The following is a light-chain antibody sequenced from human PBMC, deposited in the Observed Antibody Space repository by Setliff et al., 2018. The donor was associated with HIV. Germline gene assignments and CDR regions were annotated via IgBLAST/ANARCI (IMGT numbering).Light chain of an antibody. CDR3: CSYAGSYV. CDR2: EVS. V-gene: IGLV2-23*02. CDR1: SSDVGTYNL. Sequence: QSVLTQPASVSGSPGQSITISCTGSSSDVGTYNLVSWYQQHPGKAPKLMIYEVSKRPSGVSNRFSGSKSGNTASLTISGLQAEDEADYYCCSYAGSYVFGTGTNVTVL. J-gene: IGLJ1*01.